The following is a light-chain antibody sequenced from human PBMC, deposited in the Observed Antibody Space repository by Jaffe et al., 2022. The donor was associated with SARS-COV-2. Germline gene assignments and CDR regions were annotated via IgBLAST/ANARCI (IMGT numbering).Light chain of an antibody. V-gene: IGKV1-12*01. J-gene: IGKJ5*01. CDR1: QGINNW. CDR2: AAS. Sequence: DIQMTQSPSSVSASVGDRVTITCRASQGINNWLAWYQQKPGKAPKLLIYAASSLRGGVPSRFSGSRSGADFTLTISSLQPEDFATYYCQQANSFPITFGQGTRLEIK. CDR3: QQANSFPIT.